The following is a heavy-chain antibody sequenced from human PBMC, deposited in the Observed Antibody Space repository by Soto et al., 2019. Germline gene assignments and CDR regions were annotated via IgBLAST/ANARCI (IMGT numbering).Heavy chain of an antibody. CDR2: IYISGST. V-gene: IGHV4-59*08. CDR3: AILGGYSQSLDP. Sequence: QVQLQESGPGLVKPSETLSLTCTVSGGSISSYYWSWIRQPPGKGLEWIGYIYISGSTNYNPSLTSRVTIPRDTSKNQFSLKLSSVTAADTAVYYCAILGGYSQSLDPWGQGTLVTVSS. CDR1: GGSISSYY. D-gene: IGHD3-22*01. J-gene: IGHJ5*02.